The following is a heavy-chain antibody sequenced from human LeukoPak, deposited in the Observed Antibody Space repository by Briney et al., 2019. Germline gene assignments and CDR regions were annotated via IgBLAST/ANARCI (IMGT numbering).Heavy chain of an antibody. CDR3: ARGRDYYDSSGYPISTFDY. CDR2: INHSGST. CDR1: GGSFSGYY. V-gene: IGHV4-34*01. Sequence: SETLSLTCAVYGGSFSGYYWSWIRQPPGKGLEWIGEINHSGSTNHNPSLKSRVTISVDTSKNQFSLKLSSVTAADTAVYYCARGRDYYDSSGYPISTFDYWGQGTLVTVSS. D-gene: IGHD3-22*01. J-gene: IGHJ4*02.